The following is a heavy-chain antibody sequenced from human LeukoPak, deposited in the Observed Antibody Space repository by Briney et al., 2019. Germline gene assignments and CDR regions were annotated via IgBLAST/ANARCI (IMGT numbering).Heavy chain of an antibody. Sequence: SETLSLTCTVSVGSISSYYWTWIRQPPGKGLEWIGYIYYTGSTKYNPALKSRVTISLDTSKNQFSLKLTSVTAADTAVYYCARDLGVDIPPFDSWGQGALVTVSS. D-gene: IGHD3-9*01. CDR2: IYYTGST. V-gene: IGHV4-59*01. CDR3: ARDLGVDIPPFDS. CDR1: VGSISSYY. J-gene: IGHJ4*02.